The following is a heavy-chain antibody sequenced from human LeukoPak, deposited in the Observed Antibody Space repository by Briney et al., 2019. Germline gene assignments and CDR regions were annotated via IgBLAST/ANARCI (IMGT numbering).Heavy chain of an antibody. V-gene: IGHV4-59*05. CDR2: IFYSGST. J-gene: IGHJ4*02. CDR1: RFTVSSNY. D-gene: IGHD6-13*01. CDR3: AKQQLVRCFDY. Sequence: GSLRLSCAASRFTVSSNYMSWVRQAPGKGLEWIGSIFYSGSTYYNPSLKSRVTISVDTSKTQFSLKLSSVTAADTAVYYCAKQQLVRCFDYWGQGTLVTVSS.